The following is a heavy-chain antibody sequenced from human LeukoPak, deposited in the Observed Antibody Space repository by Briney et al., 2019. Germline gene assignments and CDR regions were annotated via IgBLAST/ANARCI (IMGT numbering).Heavy chain of an antibody. V-gene: IGHV1-24*01. CDR2: FDPEDGET. CDR1: GYTLTELS. CDR3: ATAPRYSSGSPLDY. D-gene: IGHD6-19*01. Sequence: ASVKVSRKVSGYTLTELSMHWVRQAPGKGLEWMGGFDPEDGETIYAQKFQGRVTMTEDTSTDTAYMELSSLRSEDTAVYYCATAPRYSSGSPLDYWGQGTLVTVSS. J-gene: IGHJ4*02.